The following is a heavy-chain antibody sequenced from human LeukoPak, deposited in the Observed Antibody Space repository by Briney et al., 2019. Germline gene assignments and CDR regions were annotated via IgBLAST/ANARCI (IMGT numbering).Heavy chain of an antibody. J-gene: IGHJ1*01. CDR1: GYTFSGYY. V-gene: IGHV1-2*02. CDR3: ARASLASAGTRF. Sequence: ASVKVSCKASGYTFSGYYIHWVRQAPGRGLEWVGWINARNGDTNYAQKFQGRVILTRDTSITTSYMEVISLTSDDTAVYYCARASLASAGTRFWGQGTLVIVSS. CDR2: INARNGDT. D-gene: IGHD6-13*01.